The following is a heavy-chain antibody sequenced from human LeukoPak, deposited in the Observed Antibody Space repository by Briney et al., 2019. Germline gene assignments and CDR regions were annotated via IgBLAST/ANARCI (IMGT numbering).Heavy chain of an antibody. CDR3: ARGGYDFWSGPTLEYYFDY. CDR2: INPNSGGT. Sequence: ASVKVSCKASGYTFTGYYMHWVRQAPGQGLEWMGWINPNSGGTNYAQKFQGRVTMTRDTSISTAYMELSRLRSDDTAVYYCARGGYDFWSGPTLEYYFDYWGQGTLVTVSS. V-gene: IGHV1-2*02. D-gene: IGHD3-3*01. J-gene: IGHJ4*02. CDR1: GYTFTGYY.